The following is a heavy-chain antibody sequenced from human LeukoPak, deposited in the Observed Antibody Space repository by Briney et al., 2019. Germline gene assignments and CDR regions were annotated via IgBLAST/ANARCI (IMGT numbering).Heavy chain of an antibody. CDR2: ISGSGGST. V-gene: IGHV3-23*01. J-gene: IGHJ4*02. Sequence: PGGSLRLSCAAFGFTFSSYAMSWVPQAPGKGLEWVSAISGSGGSTYYAASVKGRFTSSRDNSKDTLYLQMNSLRAEDTAVYYCAKCFSSTTPRGYFDYWGQGTLVTVSS. CDR3: AKCFSSTTPRGYFDY. D-gene: IGHD2-2*01. CDR1: GFTFSSYA.